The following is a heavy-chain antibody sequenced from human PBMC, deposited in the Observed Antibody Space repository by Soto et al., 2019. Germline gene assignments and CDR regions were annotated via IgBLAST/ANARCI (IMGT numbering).Heavy chain of an antibody. CDR2: ISSSSSYT. CDR1: GFTFSDYY. D-gene: IGHD2-2*01. Sequence: QVQLVESGGGLVKPGGSLRLSCAASGFTFSDYYMSWIRQAPGKGLEYVSYISSSSSYTNYADSVKGRFTISRDNAKNSLYLQMNSLRAEDTAVYYCAKIVVVPAAMQYYYYDYGMDVWGQGTTVTVSS. V-gene: IGHV3-11*05. CDR3: AKIVVVPAAMQYYYYDYGMDV. J-gene: IGHJ6*02.